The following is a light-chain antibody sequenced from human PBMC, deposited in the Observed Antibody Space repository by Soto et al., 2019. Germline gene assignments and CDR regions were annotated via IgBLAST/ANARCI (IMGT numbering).Light chain of an antibody. Sequence: QSALTQPDSVSGSPGQSITISCTGTSSDVGGYNYVFWYQHPPGKAPKLMIYDVTNRPSGVSNRFSGSKSGNTASLTISGLQAEDEADYYCTSYTSSSTYVFGTGTKVTVL. CDR2: DVT. V-gene: IGLV2-14*03. J-gene: IGLJ1*01. CDR1: SSDVGGYNY. CDR3: TSYTSSSTYV.